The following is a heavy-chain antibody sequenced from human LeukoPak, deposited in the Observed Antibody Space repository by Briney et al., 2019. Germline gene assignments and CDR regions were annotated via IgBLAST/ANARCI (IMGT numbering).Heavy chain of an antibody. J-gene: IGHJ4*02. D-gene: IGHD3-10*01. V-gene: IGHV3-21*01. Sequence: GGSLSLSCAASGLTFSIYSMNWARQAPGKGLEWVSSISSSSNYIYYAHSVKGRFTISRDDAKNSLYLQMNSLRAEDTAVYYCARVPHAMVRGVIITEFYFDYWGQGTLVTVSS. CDR3: ARVPHAMVRGVIITEFYFDY. CDR1: GLTFSIYS. CDR2: ISSSSNYI.